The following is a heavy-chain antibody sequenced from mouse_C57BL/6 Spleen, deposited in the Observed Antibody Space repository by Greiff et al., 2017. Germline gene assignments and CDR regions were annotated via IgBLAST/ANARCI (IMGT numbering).Heavy chain of an antibody. CDR1: GYSITSGYD. CDR3: ARDGDYDVRFAY. D-gene: IGHD2-4*01. CDR2: ISYSGST. V-gene: IGHV3-1*01. Sequence: EVQLKESGPGMVKPSQSLSLTCTVTGYSITSGYDWHWIRHFPGNKLEWMGYISYSGSTNYNPSLKSRISITHDTSKNHFFLKLNSVTTEDTATYYCARDGDYDVRFAYWGQGTLVTVSA. J-gene: IGHJ3*01.